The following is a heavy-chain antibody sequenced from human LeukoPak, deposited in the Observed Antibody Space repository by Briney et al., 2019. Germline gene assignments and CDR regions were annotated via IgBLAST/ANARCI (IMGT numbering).Heavy chain of an antibody. CDR2: INPSGGST. CDR1: GYTFTSYY. D-gene: IGHD3-3*01. Sequence: ASVKVSCKASGYTFTSYYMHWVRQAPGQGLEWIGIINPSGGSTSYAQKFQGRVTMTRDTSTSTVYMELSSLRSEDTAVYYCARRYYDFWSGPNWFDPWGQGTLVTVSS. CDR3: ARRYYDFWSGPNWFDP. J-gene: IGHJ5*02. V-gene: IGHV1-46*01.